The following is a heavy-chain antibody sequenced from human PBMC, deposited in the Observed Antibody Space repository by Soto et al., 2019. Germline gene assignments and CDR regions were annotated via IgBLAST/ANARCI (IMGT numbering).Heavy chain of an antibody. CDR2: INPNSGGT. V-gene: IGHV1-2*04. CDR3: ARDSVPYGDYYYYGMDV. CDR1: GYTFTGYY. J-gene: IGHJ6*02. D-gene: IGHD3-10*01. Sequence: ASVKVSCKASGYTFTGYYMHWVRQAPGQGLEWMGWINPNSGGTNYAQKFQGWVTMTRDTSISTAYMELSRLRSDDTAVYYCARDSVPYGDYYYYGMDVWGQGTTVTVSS.